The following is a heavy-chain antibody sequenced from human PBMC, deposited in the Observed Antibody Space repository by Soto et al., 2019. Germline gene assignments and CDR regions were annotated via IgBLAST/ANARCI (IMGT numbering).Heavy chain of an antibody. CDR3: ARGVGSGIYYNQYNWLDP. CDR1: GYTFTTYG. D-gene: IGHD3-10*01. CDR2: INVYNGNT. J-gene: IGHJ5*02. Sequence: QVQLVQSGGEVKKPGASVKVSCKASGYTFTTYGISWVRQAPGQGLEWMGWINVYNGNTKYAQKLQGRVTMTTDTSTSTAYMELRSLISDDTAVYYCARGVGSGIYYNQYNWLDPWGQGTLVTVSS. V-gene: IGHV1-18*01.